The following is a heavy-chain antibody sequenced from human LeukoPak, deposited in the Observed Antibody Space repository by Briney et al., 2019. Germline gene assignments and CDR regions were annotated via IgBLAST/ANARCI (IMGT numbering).Heavy chain of an antibody. CDR3: ARDRRTYDSSGYFSLGYYYYMDV. CDR1: GYTFTSYG. D-gene: IGHD3-22*01. J-gene: IGHJ6*03. CDR2: ISAYNGNT. V-gene: IGHV1-18*01. Sequence: ASVKVSCKASGYTFTSYGISWVRQAPGQGLEWMGWISAYNGNTNYAQKLQGRVTMTTDTSTSTAYMELRSLRSDDTAVYYCARDRRTYDSSGYFSLGYYYYMDVWGKGTTVTVSS.